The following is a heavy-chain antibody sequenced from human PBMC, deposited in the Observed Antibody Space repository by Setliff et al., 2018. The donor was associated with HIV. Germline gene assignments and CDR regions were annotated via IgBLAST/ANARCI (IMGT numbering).Heavy chain of an antibody. CDR1: GGSTNNYY. CDR3: ARATYTTLFGVLMGGGLQY. D-gene: IGHD3-3*01. V-gene: IGHV4-59*01. J-gene: IGHJ4*02. Sequence: LSLTCAVSGGSTNNYYLTRIRQPPGKGLEWIGSVSNGGDTNYNPSLKSRVSLSLGTSKTQFSLKLTSVTAADTAVYYCARATYTTLFGVLMGGGLQYWGPGTLVTVSS. CDR2: VSNGGDT.